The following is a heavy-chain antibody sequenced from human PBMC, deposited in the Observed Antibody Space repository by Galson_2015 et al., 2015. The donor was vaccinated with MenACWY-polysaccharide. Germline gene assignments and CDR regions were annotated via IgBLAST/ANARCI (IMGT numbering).Heavy chain of an antibody. D-gene: IGHD5-18*01. Sequence: SLTCTVSGGSMSRYHWTWIRPSPGKGLEWIGWIHYNGGTKYSPSLNSRVTISGDTSRNQFSLKLSSVNTADTAVYYCARIGGMNKGNYYNYGWFDSWGQGTLVTVSS. J-gene: IGHJ5*01. V-gene: IGHV4-59*01. CDR1: GGSMSRYH. CDR2: IHYNGGT. CDR3: ARIGGMNKGNYYNYGWFDS.